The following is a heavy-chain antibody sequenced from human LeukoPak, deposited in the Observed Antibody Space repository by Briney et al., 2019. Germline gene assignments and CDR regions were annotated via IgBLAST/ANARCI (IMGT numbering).Heavy chain of an antibody. CDR3: ARVGTADEGFDY. CDR2: IYYSGST. D-gene: IGHD2-21*02. V-gene: IGHV4-39*07. J-gene: IGHJ4*02. Sequence: TLSLPCTVTHASISSRIHHRPWIPPPPPQRPDRLGSIYYSGSTYYNPSLKSRVTISVDTSKNQFSLKLSSVTAADTAVYYCARVGTADEGFDYWGQGTLVTVSS. CDR1: HASISSRIHH.